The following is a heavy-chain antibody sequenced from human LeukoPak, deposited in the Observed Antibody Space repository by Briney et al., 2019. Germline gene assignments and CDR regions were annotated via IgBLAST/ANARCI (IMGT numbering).Heavy chain of an antibody. CDR3: ARLFSFPLKAPFDP. CDR2: IDYSGGST. J-gene: IGHJ5*02. Sequence: PGGSLRLSCTASGFTLSSYEMSWIRQAPGKGLEWVSSIDYSGGSTYYADSVKGRFTISRDNSKNTLYLQLNSLRAEDTAVYYCARLFSFPLKAPFDPWGQGTLVTVSS. CDR1: GFTLSSYE. D-gene: IGHD2/OR15-2a*01. V-gene: IGHV3-23*01.